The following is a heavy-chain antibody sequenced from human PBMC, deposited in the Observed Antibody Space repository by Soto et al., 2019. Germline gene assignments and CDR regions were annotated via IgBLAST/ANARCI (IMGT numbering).Heavy chain of an antibody. D-gene: IGHD3-22*01. CDR3: ARDSYYDSSGYYSPLSWFDP. CDR2: ISSSSSYT. Sequence: GGSLRLSCASSGFTFSDYYMSLIRQAPGKGLEWVSYISSSSSYTNYADSVKGRFTISRDNAKNSLYLQMNSLRAEDTAVYYCARDSYYDSSGYYSPLSWFDPWGQGTLVTVSS. J-gene: IGHJ5*02. V-gene: IGHV3-11*06. CDR1: GFTFSDYY.